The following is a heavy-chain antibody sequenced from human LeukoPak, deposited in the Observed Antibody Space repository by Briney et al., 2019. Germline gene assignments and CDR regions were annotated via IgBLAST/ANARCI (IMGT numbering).Heavy chain of an antibody. CDR3: ARGLSSNWYENY. CDR1: GGSVSSDNYH. J-gene: IGHJ4*02. Sequence: SETLSLTCTVSGGSVSSDNYHWTWIRQSPGKGLEWIGYIHYSGSTIYNPSLTSRVTISVHTSKNQFSLKLKSVTAADTAVYYCARGLSSNWYENYWGQGTLVTVSS. V-gene: IGHV4-61*01. CDR2: IHYSGST. D-gene: IGHD6-13*01.